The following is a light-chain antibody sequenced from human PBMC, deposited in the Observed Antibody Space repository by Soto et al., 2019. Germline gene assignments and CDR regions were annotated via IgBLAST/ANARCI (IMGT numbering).Light chain of an antibody. CDR3: CSSASSTPSRV. Sequence: QSVLTQPASVSGPPGQSITTSCPGPTIDFGSYYLDFWYQQHPGKDPKHLIYEGNKRPSGGFNRFSGSKTGNTASLTISGLQDDDDDDYYCCSSASSTPSRVFGTGTKVTVL. V-gene: IGLV2-23*01. CDR2: EGN. J-gene: IGLJ1*01. CDR1: TIDFGSYYL.